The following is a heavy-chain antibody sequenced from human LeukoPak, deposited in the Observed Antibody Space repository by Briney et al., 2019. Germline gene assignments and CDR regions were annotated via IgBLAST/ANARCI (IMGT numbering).Heavy chain of an antibody. V-gene: IGHV1-2*02. J-gene: IGHJ4*02. CDR2: INPNSGGT. Sequence: ASVKVSCKASGYTFTGYYMHWVRQAPGQGLEWMGWINPNSGGTNYAQKFQGRVTMTRDTSISTAYMELSRLRSDDTAVYYCARDFNSGWYSFFDYWGQGTLVTVSS. CDR1: GYTFTGYY. D-gene: IGHD6-19*01. CDR3: ARDFNSGWYSFFDY.